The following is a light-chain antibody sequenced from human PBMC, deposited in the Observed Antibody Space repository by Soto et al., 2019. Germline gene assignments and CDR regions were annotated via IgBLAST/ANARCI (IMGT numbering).Light chain of an antibody. V-gene: IGKV1-39*01. Sequence: DIQMTQSPSSLSASVGDRVTITCRASQSISSYVNWYQQNPGKAPNLLIYAASILQSGVPSRFSGSGSGTDFTLTISRVQPEDLATYFCQQSYSTPWTFGQGTQVEIK. CDR2: AAS. CDR1: QSISSY. CDR3: QQSYSTPWT. J-gene: IGKJ1*01.